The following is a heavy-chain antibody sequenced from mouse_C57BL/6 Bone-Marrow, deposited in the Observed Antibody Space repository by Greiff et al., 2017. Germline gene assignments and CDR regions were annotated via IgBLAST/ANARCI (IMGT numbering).Heavy chain of an antibody. CDR2: IWRDGST. CDR3: ARHGGPGYFDV. Sequence: ESGPGLVAPSQSLSITCTVSGFPLTSSGVHWVRQPLGKGLEWLVVIWRDGSTTYNSALKCRLSISKDNSRSPVFLKMNSLQTDDTAMYYCARHGGPGYFDVWGTGSTVAVSS. J-gene: IGHJ1*03. V-gene: IGHV2-6-1*01. CDR1: GFPLTSSG.